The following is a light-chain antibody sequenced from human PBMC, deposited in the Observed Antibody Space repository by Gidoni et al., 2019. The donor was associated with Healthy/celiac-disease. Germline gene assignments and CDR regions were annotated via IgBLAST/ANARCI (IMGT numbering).Light chain of an antibody. J-gene: IGKJ2*04. CDR1: QSISSY. V-gene: IGKV1-39*01. CDR3: QQSYSTPPEGS. Sequence: DIQMTQSPSSLSASVGDRVTITCRASQSISSYLNWYQQKPGKAPKLLIYAASSLQSGVPSRFSGSGSGTDFTLTISSLQPEDFVTYYCQQSYSTPPEGSFGQGTKLEIK. CDR2: AAS.